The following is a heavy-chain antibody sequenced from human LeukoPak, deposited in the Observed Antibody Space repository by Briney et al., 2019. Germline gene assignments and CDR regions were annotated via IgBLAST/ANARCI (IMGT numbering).Heavy chain of an antibody. CDR1: GGSISSSSYY. CDR3: ARHSGYYYYYYMDV. Sequence: SQTLSLTCTVSGGSISSSSYYWGWIRQPPGKGLEWIGSIYYSGSTYYNPSLKSRVTISVDTSKNQFSLKLSSVTAADTAVYYCARHSGYYYYYYMDVWGKGTTVTVSS. J-gene: IGHJ6*03. CDR2: IYYSGST. V-gene: IGHV4-39*01.